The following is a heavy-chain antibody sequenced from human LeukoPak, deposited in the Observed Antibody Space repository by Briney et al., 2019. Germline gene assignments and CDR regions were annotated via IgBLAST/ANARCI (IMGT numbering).Heavy chain of an antibody. CDR1: GYTFTSYG. J-gene: IGHJ4*02. D-gene: IGHD2-15*01. CDR3: ARDAPWCSGGSCYPDY. Sequence: ASVKVSCKASGYTFTSYGISWVRQAPGQGLEWMGWISAYNGNTSYAQKLQGRVTMTTDTSTSTAYMELRSLRSDDTAVYYCARDAPWCSGGSCYPDYWGQGTLVTVSS. CDR2: ISAYNGNT. V-gene: IGHV1-18*04.